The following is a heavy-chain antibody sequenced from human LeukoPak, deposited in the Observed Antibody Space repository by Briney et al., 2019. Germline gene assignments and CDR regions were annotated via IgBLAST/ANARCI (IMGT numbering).Heavy chain of an antibody. CDR3: ARGLRYFDWNGMDV. CDR2: IKSDGSSR. D-gene: IGHD3-9*01. CDR1: GFNFSSYW. J-gene: IGHJ6*02. Sequence: PGGSLRLSCAASGFNFSSYWMHWVRQDSGKGLVWVSRIKSDGSSRTYADSVKGRLTISRDNAKNTLYLQMNSLRAEDTAMYYCARGLRYFDWNGMDVWGQGTTVTVSS. V-gene: IGHV3-74*01.